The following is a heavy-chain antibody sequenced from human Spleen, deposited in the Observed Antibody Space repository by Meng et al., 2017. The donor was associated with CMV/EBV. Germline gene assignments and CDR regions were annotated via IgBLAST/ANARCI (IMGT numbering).Heavy chain of an antibody. D-gene: IGHD3-10*01. J-gene: IGHJ4*02. Sequence: GGSLRLSCAASGFTFSSYSMNWVRQAPGKGLEWISYISSSSSSIIYYADSVKGRFTISRDNAKNSLYLQMNSLRAEDAAVYYCAKDLGANWYGSGSHWGQGTLVTVSS. CDR3: AKDLGANWYGSGSH. V-gene: IGHV3-48*04. CDR2: ISSSSSSII. CDR1: GFTFSSYS.